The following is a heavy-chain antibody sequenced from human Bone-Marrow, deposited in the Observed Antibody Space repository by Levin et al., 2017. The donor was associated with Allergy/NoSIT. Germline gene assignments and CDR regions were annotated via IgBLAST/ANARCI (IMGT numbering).Heavy chain of an antibody. CDR2: IWYDGNNK. CDR1: GFTFSSYG. V-gene: IGHV3-33*07. D-gene: IGHD2-21*02. Sequence: LSLTCAASGFTFSSYGMYWVRQAPGKGLEWVATIWYDGNNKHYGDSAKGRFTISRDNSKNTLYLQLNSLRAEDTAVYYCARPGWSTDSMTAIPWYYYGMDVWGQGTTVTVSS. J-gene: IGHJ6*02. CDR3: ARPGWSTDSMTAIPWYYYGMDV.